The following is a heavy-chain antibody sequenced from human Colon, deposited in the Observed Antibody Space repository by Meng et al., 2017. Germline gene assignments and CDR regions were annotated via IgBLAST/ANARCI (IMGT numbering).Heavy chain of an antibody. CDR1: GFSFSGYW. D-gene: IGHD3-22*01. CDR3: ARGFSGHYANDH. Sequence: GESLKISCAASGFSFSGYWMHWVRQAPGKGLVWVSRINSDGSSANYADSVKGRFTISRDNAKNTVYLQMNSLRAEDTAVYYCARGFSGHYANDHWGQGTLVTVSS. J-gene: IGHJ4*02. CDR2: INSDGSSA. V-gene: IGHV3-74*01.